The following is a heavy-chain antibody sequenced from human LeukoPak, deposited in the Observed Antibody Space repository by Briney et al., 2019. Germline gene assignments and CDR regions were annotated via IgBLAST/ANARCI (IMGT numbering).Heavy chain of an antibody. Sequence: GASVKVSCKASGGTFSSYAISWVRQAPGQGLEWMGRMNPNSGNTGYAQKFQGRVTMTRNTSISTAYMELSSLRSEDTAVYYCARSMDEDIVVVVAADDAFDIWGQGTMVTVSS. V-gene: IGHV1-8*02. J-gene: IGHJ3*02. CDR2: MNPNSGNT. CDR3: ARSMDEDIVVVVAADDAFDI. CDR1: GGTFSSYA. D-gene: IGHD2-15*01.